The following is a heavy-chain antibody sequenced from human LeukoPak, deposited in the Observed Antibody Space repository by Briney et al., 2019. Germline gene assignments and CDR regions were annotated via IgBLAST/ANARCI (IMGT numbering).Heavy chain of an antibody. CDR3: TRGHVGVTQWFDP. J-gene: IGHJ5*02. D-gene: IGHD1-26*01. V-gene: IGHV1-8*03. CDR2: MNPNSGNT. CDR1: GYIFTNHD. Sequence: GASVNVSCTASGYIFTNHDINWVRQATGQGLEWMGWMNPNSGNTGYAQKFQGRVTITRNTSISTAYMELSNLRSEDTAVYFCTRGHVGVTQWFDPWGQGTLVVVSS.